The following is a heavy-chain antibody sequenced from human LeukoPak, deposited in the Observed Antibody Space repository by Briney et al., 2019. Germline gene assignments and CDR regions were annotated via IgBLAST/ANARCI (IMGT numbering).Heavy chain of an antibody. CDR1: GGSFSGYY. Sequence: SETLSLTCAVYGGSFSGYYWSWIRQPPGKGLEWIGEINHSGSTNYNPSLKSRVTISVDTSKNQFSLNLSSVTAADTAVYYCARDPSRSVTTSCLDAFDIWAQGKMVTVSS. D-gene: IGHD4-17*01. V-gene: IGHV4-34*01. J-gene: IGHJ3*02. CDR3: ARDPSRSVTTSCLDAFDI. CDR2: INHSGST.